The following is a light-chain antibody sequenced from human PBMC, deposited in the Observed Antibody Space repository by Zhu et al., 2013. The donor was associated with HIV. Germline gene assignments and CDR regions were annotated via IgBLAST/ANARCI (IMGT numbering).Light chain of an antibody. CDR1: SSNIGAGYD. Sequence: QSVLTQPPSVSGAPGQRVTISCTGSSSNIGAGYDVHWYQQLPGTAPKLLIFGNINRPSGVPDRFSGSKSGTSASLAITGLQAEDEADYYCAAWDARLSAYVFGAGTKVTVL. CDR2: GNI. CDR3: AAWDARLSAYV. V-gene: IGLV1-40*01. J-gene: IGLJ1*01.